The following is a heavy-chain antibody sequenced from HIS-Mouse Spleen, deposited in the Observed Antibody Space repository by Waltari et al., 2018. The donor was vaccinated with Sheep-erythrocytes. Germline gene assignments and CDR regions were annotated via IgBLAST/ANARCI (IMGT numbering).Heavy chain of an antibody. CDR2: IIPILGIA. J-gene: IGHJ4*02. V-gene: IGHV1-69*04. Sequence: QVQLVQSGAEVKKPGSSVKVSCKASGGTFSSYAISWVRQAPGQGLAWMGRIIPILGIANYAQKFQGRVTITADKSTSTAYMALSSLRSEDTAVYYCAQTGATTPHFDYWGQGTLVTVSS. CDR3: AQTGATTPHFDY. CDR1: GGTFSSYA. D-gene: IGHD1-26*01.